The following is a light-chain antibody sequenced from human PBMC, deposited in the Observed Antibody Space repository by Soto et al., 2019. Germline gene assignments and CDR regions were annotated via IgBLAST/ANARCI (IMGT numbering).Light chain of an antibody. CDR3: QQYYRYPWT. CDR2: SAS. V-gene: IGKV1-16*02. Sequence: DIHMTQSPSSLSASVGDRVTITCRASQCISNNLGWYQQKPWKVPKSLIYSASSLQSGVPSKFSGSGSGTDFTLTIYDLQHDDFATYYCQQYYRYPWTFGQGTKVEIK. J-gene: IGKJ1*01. CDR1: QCISNN.